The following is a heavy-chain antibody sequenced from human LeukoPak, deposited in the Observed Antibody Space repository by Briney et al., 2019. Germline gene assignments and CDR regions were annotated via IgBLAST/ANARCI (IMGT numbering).Heavy chain of an antibody. D-gene: IGHD2-2*01. CDR2: IRDKTYGETT. V-gene: IGHV3-49*04. J-gene: IGHJ5*02. CDR1: GFTFGDYA. CDR3: TRDRGYCSSTSCYAWFDP. Sequence: PGGSLRLSCTASGFTFGDYAMSWVRQAPGKGLAWVGFIRDKTYGETTEYAASVKGRFTISRDDSRSIAYLQMNGLKTEDTAVYYCTRDRGYCSSTSCYAWFDPWGQGTLVTVSS.